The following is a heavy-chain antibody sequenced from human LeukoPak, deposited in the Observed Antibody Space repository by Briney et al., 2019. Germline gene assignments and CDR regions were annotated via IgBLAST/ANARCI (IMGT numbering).Heavy chain of an antibody. CDR2: IYSGGST. CDR1: GFTVSSNY. Sequence: GGSLRLSCAASGFTVSSNYMSWVRQAPGKGLEWVSVIYSGGSTYYADSVKGRFTISRDNSKNTLYLQMNSLRAEDTAVYYCARQDYGDYGRYYYGMDVWGQGPTATVSS. D-gene: IGHD4-17*01. V-gene: IGHV3-53*01. CDR3: ARQDYGDYGRYYYGMDV. J-gene: IGHJ6*02.